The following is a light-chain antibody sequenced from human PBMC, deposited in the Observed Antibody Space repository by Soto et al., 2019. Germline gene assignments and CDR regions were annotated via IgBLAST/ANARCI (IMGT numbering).Light chain of an antibody. J-gene: IGKJ1*01. V-gene: IGKV3-20*01. CDR2: GAS. CDR3: QQYGNSPWS. Sequence: EIVLTQSPGTLSLSPGERATLSCRASQRGFSSYLAWYQQTPGQAPRLLIYGASRRATGIPDRFSGSGSGTESTLPISRREPEDFAVYFCQQYGNSPWSFGQGTTGESK. CDR1: QRGFSSY.